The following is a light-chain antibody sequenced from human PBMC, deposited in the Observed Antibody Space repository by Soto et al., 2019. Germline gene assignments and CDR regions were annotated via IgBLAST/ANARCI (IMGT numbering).Light chain of an antibody. V-gene: IGKV1-39*01. J-gene: IGKJ5*01. CDR1: QSISSY. CDR3: QQSYSTPPTT. Sequence: DIQLTQSPSSLSASVGDRVTITCRASQSISSYLNWYQQKPGKAPNLLIYATSSLRTGVPSRFMGSSSCADFTLTIINLQPEDFSTYYCQQSYSTPPTTFGQGTRLEIK. CDR2: ATS.